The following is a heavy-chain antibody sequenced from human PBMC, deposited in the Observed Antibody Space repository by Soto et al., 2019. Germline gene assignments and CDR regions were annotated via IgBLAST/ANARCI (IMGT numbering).Heavy chain of an antibody. CDR2: IRGDGSST. V-gene: IGHV3-74*01. Sequence: EVQLVESGGGLVQPGGSRRLSCAASGFTFSDYWMHWFRQAPGKGLVWVSRIRGDGSSTSHADSVKGRLTISRDNAKDTLYLQMNSLTVEDTAIYYCARVAVAAPMSWYFDLWGRGTLVTVSS. CDR3: ARVAVAAPMSWYFDL. CDR1: GFTFSDYW. J-gene: IGHJ2*01. D-gene: IGHD6-13*01.